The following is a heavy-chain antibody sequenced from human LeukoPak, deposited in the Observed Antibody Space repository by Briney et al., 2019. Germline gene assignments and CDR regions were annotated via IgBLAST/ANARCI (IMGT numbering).Heavy chain of an antibody. J-gene: IGHJ3*02. V-gene: IGHV4-4*07. D-gene: IGHD3-22*01. Sequence: SETLSLTCTVSGGSISSYYWSWIRQPAGKGLEWIGRIYTSGSTNYNPSLKSRVTMSVDTSENQFSLKLSSVTAADTAVYYCARDLTRITMIVVDDAFDIWGQGTMVTVSS. CDR1: GGSISSYY. CDR3: ARDLTRITMIVVDDAFDI. CDR2: IYTSGST.